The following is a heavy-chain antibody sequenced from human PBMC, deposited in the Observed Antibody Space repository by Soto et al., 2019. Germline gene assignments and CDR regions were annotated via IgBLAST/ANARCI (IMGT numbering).Heavy chain of an antibody. V-gene: IGHV3-13*01. J-gene: IGHJ5*02. CDR2: IGNIRDT. D-gene: IGHD2-8*01. CDR3: ARGRSNQYESRTPPKFDP. CDR1: GFTFSAYD. Sequence: GGSLSLSCAASGFTFSAYDLHWVRQAPGKGLEWVSDIGNIRDTYYQDSVTGRFTISREKAKNSVYLQLNSLRAADTAVYYCARGRSNQYESRTPPKFDPWGRGTLVTVSS.